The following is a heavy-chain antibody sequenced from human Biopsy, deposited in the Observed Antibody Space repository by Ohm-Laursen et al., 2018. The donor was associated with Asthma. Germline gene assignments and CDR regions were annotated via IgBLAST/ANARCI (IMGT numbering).Heavy chain of an antibody. CDR3: VRDGTDDAFDI. D-gene: IGHD1-1*01. CDR1: GFSFSNFA. J-gene: IGHJ3*02. Sequence: SLRLSCTASGFSFSNFAIHWVRQAPGKGLEWVGVISKDASTQGYADSVKGRFTMARDNSKNTLDLQMNSLREEDTAVYYCVRDGTDDAFDIWGQGTVVSVSS. V-gene: IGHV3-30*01. CDR2: ISKDASTQ.